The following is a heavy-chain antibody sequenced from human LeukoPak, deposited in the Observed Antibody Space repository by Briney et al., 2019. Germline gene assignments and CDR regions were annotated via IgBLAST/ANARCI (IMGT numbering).Heavy chain of an antibody. D-gene: IGHD3-22*01. CDR2: INHSGST. J-gene: IGHJ6*02. CDR1: GGSFSGYY. CDR3: ARVIIGGPTSGMDV. Sequence: SETLSLTCAVYGGSFSGYYWSWVRQPPGKGLEWVGEINHSGSTNYNPSLKSRVPISVDTSKNQFSLKLRSVTAADTAVYYCARVIIGGPTSGMDVWGQGTTVTVSS. V-gene: IGHV4-34*01.